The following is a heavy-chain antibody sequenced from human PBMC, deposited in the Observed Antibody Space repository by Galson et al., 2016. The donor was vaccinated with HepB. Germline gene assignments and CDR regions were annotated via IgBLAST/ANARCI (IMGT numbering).Heavy chain of an antibody. Sequence: SVKVSCKASGYTFTAYYIHWVRQAPGQGLEWMGRISPNSGDANFAQKFQGRVSMTRDTSLSTAYMELTRLRSDDTAGYYCARDSYYDFWTGCRHWGQGTPVTVSS. J-gene: IGHJ4*02. V-gene: IGHV1-2*06. CDR2: ISPNSGDA. CDR1: GYTFTAYY. CDR3: ARDSYYDFWTGCRH. D-gene: IGHD3-3*01.